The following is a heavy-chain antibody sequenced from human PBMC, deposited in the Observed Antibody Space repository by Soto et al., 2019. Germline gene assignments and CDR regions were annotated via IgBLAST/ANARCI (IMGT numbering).Heavy chain of an antibody. V-gene: IGHV3-33*08. J-gene: IGHJ4*02. CDR2: IWYDGSNK. CDR1: GFTFSSYG. Sequence: GGSLRLSCAASGFTFSSYGMHWVRQAPGKGLEWVAVIWYDGSNKYYADSVRGRFTISRDNSKNTLYLQMNSLRAEDTAVYYCARDLSAYYFDYWGQGTLVTVSS. D-gene: IGHD3-10*01. CDR3: ARDLSAYYFDY.